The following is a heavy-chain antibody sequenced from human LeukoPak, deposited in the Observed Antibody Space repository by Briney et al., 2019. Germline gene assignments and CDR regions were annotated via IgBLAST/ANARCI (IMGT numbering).Heavy chain of an antibody. CDR3: AKIEYSSSDDAFDI. D-gene: IGHD6-6*01. Sequence: GESLKISCKGSGYSFTSYWIGWVRQMPGKGLEWMGIIYPGDPDTRYSPSSADQVTISADKSINTAYLQWSSLKASDTAMYYCAKIEYSSSDDAFDIWGQGTMVTVSS. J-gene: IGHJ3*02. CDR1: GYSFTSYW. V-gene: IGHV5-51*01. CDR2: IYPGDPDT.